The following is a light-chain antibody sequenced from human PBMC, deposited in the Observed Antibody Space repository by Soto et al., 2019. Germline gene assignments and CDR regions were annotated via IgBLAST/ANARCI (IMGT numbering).Light chain of an antibody. CDR2: DAS. CDR1: QSVSDY. J-gene: IGKJ1*01. Sequence: EIVLTQSPATLSLSPGERSTLSCRASQSVSDYLAWYQQKPGQAPRLLIYDASNRATGIPARFSGSGSGTDFTLTISSLEPEDFAVYYCQQRSNWWTFGQGTKLDIK. CDR3: QQRSNWWT. V-gene: IGKV3-11*01.